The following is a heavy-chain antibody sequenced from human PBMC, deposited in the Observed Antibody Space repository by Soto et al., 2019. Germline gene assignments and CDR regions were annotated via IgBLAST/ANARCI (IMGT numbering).Heavy chain of an antibody. D-gene: IGHD3-3*01. V-gene: IGHV4-30-4*01. J-gene: IGHJ6*02. CDR3: AREVLGFWSGYIPYYYYGMDV. CDR2: IYYSGST. CDR1: GGSISSGDYY. Sequence: SETLSLTCTVSGGSISSGDYYWSWIRQPPGKGLEWIGYIYYSGSTYYNPSLKSRVTISVDTSKNQFSLKLSSVTAADTAVYYCAREVLGFWSGYIPYYYYGMDVWGQGTTVTVSS.